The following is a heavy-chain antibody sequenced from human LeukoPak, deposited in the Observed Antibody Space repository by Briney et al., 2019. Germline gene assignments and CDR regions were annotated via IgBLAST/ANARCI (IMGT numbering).Heavy chain of an antibody. V-gene: IGHV4-34*01. CDR2: INHSGST. J-gene: IGHJ5*02. D-gene: IGHD3-3*01. CDR3: ARGPYYDFWSGYWVYWFDP. CDR1: GGSFSGYY. Sequence: PSETLSLTCAVYGGSFSGYYWSWIRQPPGKGLEWIGEINHSGSTNYNPSLKSRVTISVDTSKNQLSLKLSSVTAADTAVYYCARGPYYDFWSGYWVYWFDPWGQGTLVTVSS.